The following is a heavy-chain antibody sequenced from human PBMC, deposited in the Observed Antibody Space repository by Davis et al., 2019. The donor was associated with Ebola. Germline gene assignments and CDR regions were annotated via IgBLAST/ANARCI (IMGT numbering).Heavy chain of an antibody. CDR3: ARGIRYSGYYYYYMDV. D-gene: IGHD5-12*01. CDR1: GFTFSSYW. CDR2: INSDGSST. V-gene: IGHV3-74*01. J-gene: IGHJ6*03. Sequence: GESLKISCAASGFTFSSYWMHWVRQAPGKGLVWVSRINSDGSSTSYADSVKGRFTISRDNAKNTLYLQVNSLRAEDTAVYYCARGIRYSGYYYYYMDVWGKGTTVTVSS.